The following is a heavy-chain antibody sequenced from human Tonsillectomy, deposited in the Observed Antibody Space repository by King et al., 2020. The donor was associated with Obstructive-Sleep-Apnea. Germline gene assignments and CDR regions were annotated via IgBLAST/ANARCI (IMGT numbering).Heavy chain of an antibody. CDR1: GYTFLSHA. V-gene: IGHV1-18*01. CDR3: AREGSSGWYYFDY. J-gene: IGHJ4*02. CDR2: ISAYTGHT. D-gene: IGHD6-19*01. Sequence: QLVPSGSEVPTPGASVKVSCTASGYTFLSHAISWVRQAPGQGLEWLGRISAYTGHTNYAQKLQGRVTMPTDTSTSTAYMELRSLRSDDTAVYYCAREGSSGWYYFDYWGQGTLVTVSS.